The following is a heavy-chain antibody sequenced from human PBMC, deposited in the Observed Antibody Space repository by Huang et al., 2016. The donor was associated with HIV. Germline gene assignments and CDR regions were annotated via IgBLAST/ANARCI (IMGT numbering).Heavy chain of an antibody. CDR2: IYYSGST. J-gene: IGHJ4*02. CDR3: ARLPGSITMIRGVITDPY. D-gene: IGHD3-10*01. V-gene: IGHV4-39*01. Sequence: QLQLQESGPGLVKPSETLSLTCTVSGGSIRSDNYYWGWIRQPPGKGLEWMGSIYYSGSTYDNPSLNSRVTITGDTSKNQFSLKMRSVTAADTAVYYCARLPGSITMIRGVITDPYWGQGTLVTVSS. CDR1: GGSIRSDNYY.